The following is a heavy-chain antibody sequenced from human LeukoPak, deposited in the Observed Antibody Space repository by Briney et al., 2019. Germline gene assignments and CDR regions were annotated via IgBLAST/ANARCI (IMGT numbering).Heavy chain of an antibody. Sequence: PGGSLRLSCTTSGFTFADYPVTWVRQAPGKGLEWVSGINWNGGSTGYADSVKGRFTISRDNAKNSLYMQMNSLRAEDTALYYCARDNSYGYDYWGQGILVTVSS. D-gene: IGHD5-18*01. CDR1: GFTFADYP. J-gene: IGHJ4*02. CDR3: ARDNSYGYDY. CDR2: INWNGGST. V-gene: IGHV3-20*04.